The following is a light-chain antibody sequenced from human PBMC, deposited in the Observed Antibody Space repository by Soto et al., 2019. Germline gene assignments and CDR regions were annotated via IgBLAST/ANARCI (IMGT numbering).Light chain of an antibody. J-gene: IGKJ1*01. CDR1: QRLSSN. V-gene: IGKV3-20*01. CDR3: QQYGSPPTT. CDR2: GAS. Sequence: VMTQSPDTLSASPGERVSLSCRASQRLSSNLAWYQQRPGQAPRLLIYGASSRATGIPDRFSGSGSGTDFTLTISRLEPEDFAVYYCQQYGSPPTTFGQGTMVDIK.